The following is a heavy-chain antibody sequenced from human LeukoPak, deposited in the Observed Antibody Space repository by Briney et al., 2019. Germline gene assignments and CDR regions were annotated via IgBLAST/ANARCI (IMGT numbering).Heavy chain of an antibody. CDR3: ARSLPTRYSYGYEPSDY. J-gene: IGHJ4*02. Sequence: SGGSLRLSCAASGFTFTDYAMGWVRQAPGQGLEWASTISASGSTTYYADSVRGRFTISRDNSKNTLSLQMSSLRAEDTAVYYCARSLPTRYSYGYEPSDYWGQGTLVTVSS. D-gene: IGHD5-18*01. CDR1: GFTFTDYA. CDR2: ISASGSTT. V-gene: IGHV3-23*01.